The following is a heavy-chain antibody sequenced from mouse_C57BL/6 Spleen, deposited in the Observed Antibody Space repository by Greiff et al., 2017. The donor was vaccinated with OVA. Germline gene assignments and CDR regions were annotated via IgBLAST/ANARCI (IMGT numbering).Heavy chain of an antibody. D-gene: IGHD1-2*01. V-gene: IGHV1-54*01. CDR3: ARSHYYCDY. CDR2: INPGSGGT. Sequence: VQLQESGAELVRPGTSVKVSCKASGYAFTNYLIEWVKQRPGQGLEWIGVINPGSGGTNYNEKFKGKATLTADKSSSTAYMQLSSLTSEDSAVYFCARSHYYCDYWGQGTTLTVSS. J-gene: IGHJ2*01. CDR1: GYAFTNYL.